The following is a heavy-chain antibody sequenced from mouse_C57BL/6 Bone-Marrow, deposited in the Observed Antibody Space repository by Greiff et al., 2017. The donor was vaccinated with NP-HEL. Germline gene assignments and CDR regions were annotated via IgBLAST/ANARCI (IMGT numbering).Heavy chain of an antibody. CDR3: ARDYSKTWFAY. J-gene: IGHJ3*01. CDR2: IWSGGST. V-gene: IGHV2-2*01. CDR1: GFSLTSYG. Sequence: VKLMESGPGLVQPSQSLSITCTVSGFSLTSYGVHWVRQSPGKGLEWLGVIWSGGSTDYNAAFISRLSISKDNSKSQVFFKMNSLQADDTAIYYCARDYSKTWFAYWGQGTLVTVSA. D-gene: IGHD2-5*01.